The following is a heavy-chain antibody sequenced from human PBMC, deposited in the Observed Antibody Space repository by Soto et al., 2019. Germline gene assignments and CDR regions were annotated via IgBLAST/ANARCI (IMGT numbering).Heavy chain of an antibody. CDR1: GSTFNTYP. V-gene: IGHV3-23*01. Sequence: GGSLRLSCATSGSTFNTYPMTWVRQAPGKGLEWVSSISSTAGRTSSYADSVKGRFAISRDFSDNTVYLQMNNLRVDDTAVYFCAKGVLSFHYGMEVWGQGTTVTVSS. D-gene: IGHD3-10*01. CDR3: AKGVLSFHYGMEV. CDR2: ISSTAGRTS. J-gene: IGHJ6*02.